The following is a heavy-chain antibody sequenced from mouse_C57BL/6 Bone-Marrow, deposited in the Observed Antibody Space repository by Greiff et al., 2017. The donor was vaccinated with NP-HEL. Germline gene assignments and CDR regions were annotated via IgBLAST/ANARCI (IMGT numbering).Heavy chain of an antibody. CDR2: IDPANGNT. D-gene: IGHD2-1*01. J-gene: IGHJ3*01. Sequence: VQLKQSVAELVRPGASVKLSCTASGFYIKNTYMHWVKQRPEQGLEWIGRIDPANGNTKYAPKFQGKATITADTSSNTAYLQLSSLTSEDTAIYYCARSGYGNYEGFAYWGQGTLVTVSA. CDR3: ARSGYGNYEGFAY. V-gene: IGHV14-3*01. CDR1: GFYIKNTY.